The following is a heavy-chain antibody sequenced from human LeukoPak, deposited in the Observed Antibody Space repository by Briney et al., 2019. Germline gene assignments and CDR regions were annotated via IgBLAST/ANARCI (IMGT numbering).Heavy chain of an antibody. CDR2: ISSSGGST. J-gene: IGHJ4*02. V-gene: IGHV3-23*01. D-gene: IGHD6-19*01. CDR1: GFTFSSYA. Sequence: GASLRLSCAASGFTFSSYAMSWVRQAPGKGLEWVSAISSSGGSTYYADSVKGRFTISRDNSKNTLYLQMNSLRAEDTAVYYCAKEMSGIAVAGTSDYWGQGTLVTVSS. CDR3: AKEMSGIAVAGTSDY.